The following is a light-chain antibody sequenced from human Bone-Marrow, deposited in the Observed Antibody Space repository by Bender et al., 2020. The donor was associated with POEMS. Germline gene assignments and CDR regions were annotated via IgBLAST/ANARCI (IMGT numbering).Light chain of an antibody. CDR1: SSDVGGYNY. J-gene: IGLJ3*02. V-gene: IGLV2-11*01. CDR3: CSYAGSYTLV. CDR2: DVT. Sequence: QSALTQPRSVSGSPGQSVTISCTGTSSDVGGYNYVSRYQQHPGKAPKFMIYDVTKRPSGVPDRFSGSKSGNTASLTISGLQAEDEADYYCCSYAGSYTLVFGGGTKLTVL.